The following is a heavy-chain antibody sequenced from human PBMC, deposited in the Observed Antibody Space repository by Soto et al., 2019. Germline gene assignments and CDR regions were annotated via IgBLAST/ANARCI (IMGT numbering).Heavy chain of an antibody. CDR2: ISSSSSYI. CDR1: GFTFSSYS. V-gene: IGHV3-21*01. J-gene: IGHJ4*02. CDR3: ARVGDYYDSSGYYYVPPFDY. Sequence: PGGSLRLSCAAPGFTFSSYSMNWVRQAPGKGLEWGSSISSSSSYIYYADSVKGRFTISRDNAKNSLYLQMNSLRADDTAVYYCARVGDYYDSSGYYYVPPFDYWGQGTLVTVSS. D-gene: IGHD3-22*01.